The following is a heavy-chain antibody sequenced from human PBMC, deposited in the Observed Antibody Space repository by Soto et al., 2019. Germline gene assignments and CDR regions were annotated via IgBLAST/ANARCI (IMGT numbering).Heavy chain of an antibody. CDR2: IYHSGSA. D-gene: IGHD4-17*01. CDR3: ARVIYGPEGAPYFDF. CDR1: GGSISSDYW. J-gene: IGHJ4*02. V-gene: IGHV4-4*02. Sequence: HVELQESGPGLVKTSGTLSLTCAVSGGSISSDYWWNWVRQPPGKGLEWIGEIYHSGSANYSPSLKSRVNISVDKSKNKFSLNLSSVTAADTAVYYCARVIYGPEGAPYFDFWVQGTLVIVSS.